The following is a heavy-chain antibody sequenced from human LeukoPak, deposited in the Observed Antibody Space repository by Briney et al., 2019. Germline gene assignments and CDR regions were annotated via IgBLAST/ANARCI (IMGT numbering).Heavy chain of an antibody. D-gene: IGHD2-21*01. CDR2: ISGSGGNA. CDR3: CGGWATDDLALCDN. Sequence: PGGSLRLSCAACGGTISSYAMSWARQAPGQGLEWVSGISGSGGNAYSADSVKGRFTISRDNSKNTLNLQMNSLRVAETAAYFYCGGWATDDLALCDNWGQGTMVTVSS. V-gene: IGHV3-23*01. CDR1: GGTISSYA. J-gene: IGHJ3*02.